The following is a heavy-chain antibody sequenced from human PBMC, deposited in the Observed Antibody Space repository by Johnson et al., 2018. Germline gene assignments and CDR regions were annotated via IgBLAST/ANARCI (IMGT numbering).Heavy chain of an antibody. J-gene: IGHJ3*02. CDR1: GFTFSSYG. CDR3: AKTYDYESSDAFDI. V-gene: IGHV3-30*18. Sequence: QVQLVQSGGGVVQPGRSLRLSCTASGFTFSSYGMHWVRQAPGKGLEWLAVISYDGSNKYYADSVKGRFTISRDNSKNTLYLKLKSLRAEDTAGEYCAKTYDYESSDAFDIWGQGTMVTVSS. D-gene: IGHD3-22*01. CDR2: ISYDGSNK.